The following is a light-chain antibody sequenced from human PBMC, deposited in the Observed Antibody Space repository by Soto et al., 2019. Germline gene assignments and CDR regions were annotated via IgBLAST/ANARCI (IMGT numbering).Light chain of an antibody. CDR3: CSYAGRLLVV. Sequence: QSALTQPRSVSGSPGQSVTISCTGTSSDVGGYNCVSWYQQHPGKAPKLIIYDVDQRPSGVPDRFVGSKSGNTATLTISGLQAEDEADYYCCSYAGRLLVVFGGGTKVTVL. CDR2: DVD. V-gene: IGLV2-11*01. CDR1: SSDVGGYNC. J-gene: IGLJ2*01.